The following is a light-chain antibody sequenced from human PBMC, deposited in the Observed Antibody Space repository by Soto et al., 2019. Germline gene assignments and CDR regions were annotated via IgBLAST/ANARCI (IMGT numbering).Light chain of an antibody. CDR2: GAS. J-gene: IGKJ3*01. CDR1: QSVSSSY. Sequence: EIVLTQSPGTLSFSPGERATLSCRASQSVSSSYLAWYQQKPGQAPRLLIYGASTRATGIPARFSGSGSGTEFTLTISSLQSEDFAVYYCQQYNNWQLTFGPGTKVDIK. V-gene: IGKV3-15*01. CDR3: QQYNNWQLT.